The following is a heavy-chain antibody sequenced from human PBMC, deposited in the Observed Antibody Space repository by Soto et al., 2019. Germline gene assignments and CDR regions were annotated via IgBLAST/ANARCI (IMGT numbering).Heavy chain of an antibody. Sequence: SETLSLTCTVSGGSISRGDYYRSWVRQAQGKGLEWIGYNYYTGSTYYNPPLKRQVLISVDTSKTQFFLKLTSVTAADTAVYLCARLWWSYCFDYWRQGALVTVSS. CDR3: ARLWWSYCFDY. D-gene: IGHD3-16*01. J-gene: IGHJ4*02. CDR1: GGSISRGDYY. V-gene: IGHV4-30-4*01. CDR2: NYYTGST.